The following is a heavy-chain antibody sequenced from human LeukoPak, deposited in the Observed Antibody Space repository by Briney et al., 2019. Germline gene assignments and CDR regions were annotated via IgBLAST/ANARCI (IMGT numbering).Heavy chain of an antibody. D-gene: IGHD5-24*01. CDR3: ARVGPHRKMATTRYYFDY. J-gene: IGHJ4*02. CDR1: EYSVTELA. CDR2: FHPKDADM. Sequence: ASVKVSCKVSEYSVTELAIHWVRQTGEGLEWMGGFHPKDADMIYAQKFQGRVTMTTETSTSTANMELRSLRSDDTAVYYCARVGPHRKMATTRYYFDYWGQGTLVTVSS. V-gene: IGHV1-24*01.